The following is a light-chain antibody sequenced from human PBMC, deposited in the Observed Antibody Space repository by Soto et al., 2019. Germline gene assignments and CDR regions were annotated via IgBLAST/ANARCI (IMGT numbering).Light chain of an antibody. J-gene: IGKJ2*01. CDR3: QQSYSTPTQPKYT. V-gene: IGKV1-39*01. CDR2: AAS. Sequence: DIQMTQSPSSLSASVGDRVTITCRASQSISSYLNWYQQKPGKAPKLLIYAASSLQSGVPSRFSGSGSGTDFTLTISSLQPEDFATYYCQQSYSTPTQPKYTFGQGTKLEIK. CDR1: QSISSY.